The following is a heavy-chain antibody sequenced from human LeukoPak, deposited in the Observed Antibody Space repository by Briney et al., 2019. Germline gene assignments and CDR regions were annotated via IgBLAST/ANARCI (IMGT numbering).Heavy chain of an antibody. CDR2: IYYSGST. CDR1: GGSISSYY. J-gene: IGHJ4*02. CDR3: AREGNYYSDSSGYPI. D-gene: IGHD3-22*01. V-gene: IGHV4-59*01. Sequence: SETLSLXCTVSGGSISSYYWSWIRRPPGKALEWIGYIYYSGSTNYNPSLKSRVTISVDTSKNQFSLKLSTVTAADTAVYYCAREGNYYSDSSGYPIWGQGTLVTVSS.